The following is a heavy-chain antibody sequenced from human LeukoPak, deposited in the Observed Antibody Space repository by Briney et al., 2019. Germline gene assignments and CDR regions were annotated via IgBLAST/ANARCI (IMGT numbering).Heavy chain of an antibody. CDR1: GFTFSSYA. J-gene: IGHJ6*03. V-gene: IGHV3-30*04. CDR2: ISYDGSDK. CDR3: ARLITVTRYIYYYYMDV. Sequence: PGGSLRLSCAASGFTFSSYAMYWVRQAPGKGLEWVAVISYDGSDKFYADSVKGRFTISRDNAKNSLYLQMNSLRAEDTAVYYCARLITVTRYIYYYYMDVWGKGTTVTISS. D-gene: IGHD4-17*01.